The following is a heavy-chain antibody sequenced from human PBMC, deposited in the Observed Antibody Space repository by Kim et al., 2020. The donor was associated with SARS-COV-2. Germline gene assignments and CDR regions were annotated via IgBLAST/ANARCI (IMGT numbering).Heavy chain of an antibody. CDR3: ARVLAEDYYLDYYGMDV. CDR2: ISYDGSNK. CDR1: GFTFSSDA. D-gene: IGHD3-22*01. J-gene: IGHJ6*02. Sequence: GGSLRLSCAASGFTFSSDAMHWVRQAPGKGLEWVAVISYDGSNKYYADSVKGRFTISRDNSKNTLYLQMNSLRAEDTAVYYCARVLAEDYYLDYYGMDVWGPGTTVTVSS. V-gene: IGHV3-30-3*01.